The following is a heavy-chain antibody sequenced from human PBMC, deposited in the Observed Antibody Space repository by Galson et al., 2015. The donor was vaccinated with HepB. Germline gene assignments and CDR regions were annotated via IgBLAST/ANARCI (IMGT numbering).Heavy chain of an antibody. CDR2: ISYSGNT. J-gene: IGHJ4*01. CDR3: ATYCSRAACSRIDF. D-gene: IGHD2-2*01. V-gene: IGHV4-31*03. Sequence: TLSLTCTVSGDSIGSGAHYWSWIRHYPGRGHEWIGYISYSGNTYYTPSLRSRVAMSMDMSKNQFSLRLTSVTAADTAVYYCATYCSRAACSRIDFWGQGALVTVSS. CDR1: GDSIGSGAHY.